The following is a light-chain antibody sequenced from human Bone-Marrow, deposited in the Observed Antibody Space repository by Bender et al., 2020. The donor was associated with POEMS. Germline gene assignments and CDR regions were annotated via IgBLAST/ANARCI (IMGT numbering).Light chain of an antibody. J-gene: IGLJ1*01. CDR3: SSYTSSGTEV. V-gene: IGLV2-5*01. Sequence: QSALIQPPSVSGSPGQSVTISCTRTSSDVGSYDYVSWYQQHPGTVPKPMIYNVNAQPSGVPDRFSGSKSGTTASMTISGLQAEDEADYYCSSYTSSGTEVFGSGTKVTVL. CDR1: SSDVGSYDY. CDR2: NVN.